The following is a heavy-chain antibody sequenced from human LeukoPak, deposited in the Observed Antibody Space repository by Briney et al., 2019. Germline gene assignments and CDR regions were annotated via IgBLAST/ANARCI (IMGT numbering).Heavy chain of an antibody. Sequence: SVKVSCKASGYTFTSYAISWVRQAPGQGLEWMGGIIPIFGTANYAQKFQGRVTITADESTSTAYMELSSLRSEDTAVYYCARDLPSGPYGDYPTYGMDVWGQGTTVTVSS. J-gene: IGHJ6*02. CDR1: GYTFTSYA. D-gene: IGHD4-17*01. V-gene: IGHV1-69*13. CDR3: ARDLPSGPYGDYPTYGMDV. CDR2: IIPIFGTA.